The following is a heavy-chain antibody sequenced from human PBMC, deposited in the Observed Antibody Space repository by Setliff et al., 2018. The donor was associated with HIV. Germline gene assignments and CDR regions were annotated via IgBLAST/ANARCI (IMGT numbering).Heavy chain of an antibody. Sequence: SETLSPTCTVSGDSITSGTYYWSWIRQPAGMRLEWIGHISTSGTTNYNPSLKSRVTISADTSKSQFSLKLTSVTAADTAAYFCARVSTDYVWGSFLSSGPYYFDFWGQGALVTVSS. V-gene: IGHV4-61*09. CDR2: ISTSGTT. D-gene: IGHD3-16*01. CDR3: ARVSTDYVWGSFLSSGPYYFDF. CDR1: GDSITSGTYY. J-gene: IGHJ4*02.